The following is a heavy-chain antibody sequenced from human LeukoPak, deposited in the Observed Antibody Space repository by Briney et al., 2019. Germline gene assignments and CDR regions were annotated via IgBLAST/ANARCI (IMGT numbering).Heavy chain of an antibody. D-gene: IGHD1-26*01. V-gene: IGHV3-11*04. CDR3: AVSVGATSEWFDP. Sequence: GGSLRLSCAASGFTFSDYYMSWIRQAPGKGLEWVSYISSSGSTIYNADSVKGRFTISRDNAKNSLYLQMNSLRAEDTAVYYCAVSVGATSEWFDPWGQGTLVTVSS. CDR2: ISSSGSTI. CDR1: GFTFSDYY. J-gene: IGHJ5*02.